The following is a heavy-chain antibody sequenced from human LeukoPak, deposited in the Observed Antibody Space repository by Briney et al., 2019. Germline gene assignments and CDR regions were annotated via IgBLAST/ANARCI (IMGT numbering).Heavy chain of an antibody. D-gene: IGHD4-17*01. V-gene: IGHV4-59*02. CDR1: DDSVSSHY. CDR2: ISYIGST. CDR3: ARDLVTVTKGFDI. Sequence: SETQSLTCAVSDDSVSSHYWTWIRQPPGKGLEWIGYISYIGSTNYNPSLKSRVTISIDTSKNQFSLKLSSVTAADTAVYYCARDLVTVTKGFDIWGQGTMVSVSS. J-gene: IGHJ3*02.